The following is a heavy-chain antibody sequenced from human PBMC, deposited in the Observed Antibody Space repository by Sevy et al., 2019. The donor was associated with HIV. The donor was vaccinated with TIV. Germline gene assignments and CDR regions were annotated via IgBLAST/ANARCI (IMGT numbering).Heavy chain of an antibody. CDR2: ISYDTTKK. CDR1: GFSFSDYG. CDR3: AKSVGTVPTETNFEH. D-gene: IGHD3-3*01. J-gene: IGHJ4*02. V-gene: IGHV3-30*18. Sequence: GGSLRLSCTTSGFSFSDYGMHWVRQAPGKGLEWVSGISYDTTKKDYADSVKGRFIISRDNSKNTLYLEMNSLRGEDTAVYYCAKSVGTVPTETNFEHWGQGTLVTVSS.